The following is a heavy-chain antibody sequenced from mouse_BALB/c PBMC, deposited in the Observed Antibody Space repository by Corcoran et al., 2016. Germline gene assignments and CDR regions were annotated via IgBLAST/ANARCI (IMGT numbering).Heavy chain of an antibody. D-gene: IGHD1-1*01. CDR1: GYTFTNYG. V-gene: IGHV9-1*02. CDR2: INTYTGEP. Sequence: QIQLVQSGPELKKPGETVKISCKASGYTFTNYGMNWVKQAPGKGLKWMGWINTYTGEPTYADDFKGRFAFSLETSASTAYLQINNLKNEDMATYFCARRGGRWYYAMDYWGQGTSVTVSS. CDR3: ARRGGRWYYAMDY. J-gene: IGHJ4*01.